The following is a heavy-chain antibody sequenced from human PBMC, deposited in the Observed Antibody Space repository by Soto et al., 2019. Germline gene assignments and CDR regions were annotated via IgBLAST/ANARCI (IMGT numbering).Heavy chain of an antibody. CDR1: GFTFSSYA. V-gene: IGHV3-23*01. J-gene: IGHJ1*01. Sequence: GGSLRLSCAASGFTFSSYAMSWVRQAPGKGLEWASAISGSGGSTYYADSVKGRFTISRDNSKNTLYLQMNSLRAEDAAVYYCAKCPKLELRRTEHFQHWGQGTLVTVSS. D-gene: IGHD1-7*01. CDR2: ISGSGGST. CDR3: AKCPKLELRRTEHFQH.